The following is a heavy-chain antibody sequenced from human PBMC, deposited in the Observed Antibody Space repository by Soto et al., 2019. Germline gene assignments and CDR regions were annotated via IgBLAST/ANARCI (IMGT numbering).Heavy chain of an antibody. CDR2: IYYSGST. CDR1: GGSISSSSYY. V-gene: IGHV4-39*01. J-gene: IGHJ4*02. D-gene: IGHD3-9*01. Sequence: SETLSLTCTVSGGSISSSSYYWGWIRQPPGKGLEWIGSIYYSGSTYYNPSLKSRVTISVDTSKNQFSLKLSSVTAADTAVYYCASQDYDILTGYYETFDYWGQGTLVTVSS. CDR3: ASQDYDILTGYYETFDY.